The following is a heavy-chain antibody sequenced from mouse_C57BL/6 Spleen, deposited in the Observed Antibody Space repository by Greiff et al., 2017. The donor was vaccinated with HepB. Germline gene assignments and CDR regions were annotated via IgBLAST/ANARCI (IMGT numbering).Heavy chain of an antibody. CDR2: ISDGGSYT. V-gene: IGHV5-4*01. CDR3: ARDLGGYLDY. Sequence: EVKLMESGGGLVKPGGSLKLSCAASGFTFSSYAMSWVRQTPEKRLEWVATISDGGSYTYYPDNVKGRFTISRDNAKNNLYLQMSHLKSEDTAMYYCARDLGGYLDYWGQGTTLTVSS. CDR1: GFTFSSYA. D-gene: IGHD4-1*01. J-gene: IGHJ2*01.